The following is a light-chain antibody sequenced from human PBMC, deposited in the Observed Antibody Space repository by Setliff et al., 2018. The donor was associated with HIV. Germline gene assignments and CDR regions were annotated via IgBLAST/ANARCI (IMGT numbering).Light chain of an antibody. J-gene: IGLJ1*01. CDR3: CSYTSTSTPYV. CDR1: SSDVGGYNY. CDR2: DVT. V-gene: IGLV2-14*03. Sequence: QSVLTQPASVSGSPGQSITISCTGTSSDVGGYNYVSWYQHYPGKAPKFMIYDVTTRPSGVSNRFSGSKSGNTASLTISGLQAEDEADYFCCSYTSTSTPYVFGTGTKVTVL.